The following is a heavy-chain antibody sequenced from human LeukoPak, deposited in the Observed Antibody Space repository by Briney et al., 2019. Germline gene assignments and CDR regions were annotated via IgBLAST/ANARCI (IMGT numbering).Heavy chain of an antibody. Sequence: ASVKVSCKASGYIFTNYGISWVRQAPGQGLEWMGWISAYNGNTRYAQKFQGRVTVTTDIPTTTAYMELRSLRSDDTAIYYCVRDKCSGITCYSLDPWGQGTLVTVSS. CDR3: VRDKCSGITCYSLDP. CDR1: GYIFTNYG. CDR2: ISAYNGNT. V-gene: IGHV1-18*01. D-gene: IGHD2-15*01. J-gene: IGHJ5*02.